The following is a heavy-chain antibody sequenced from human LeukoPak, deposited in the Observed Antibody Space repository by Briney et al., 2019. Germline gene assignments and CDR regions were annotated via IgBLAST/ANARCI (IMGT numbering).Heavy chain of an antibody. CDR3: ARDFFSSSWTPTGGIDY. CDR2: IKPDGSEK. D-gene: IGHD6-13*01. J-gene: IGHJ4*02. V-gene: IGHV3-7*01. CDR1: GFTFSNYW. Sequence: GGSLRLSCAASGFTFSNYWMTWVRQAPGKGLEWVANIKPDGSEKYYVDSVKGRFTISRDNAKNSLYLQMNSLRAEDTAVYYCARDFFSSSWTPTGGIDYWGQGTLVTVSS.